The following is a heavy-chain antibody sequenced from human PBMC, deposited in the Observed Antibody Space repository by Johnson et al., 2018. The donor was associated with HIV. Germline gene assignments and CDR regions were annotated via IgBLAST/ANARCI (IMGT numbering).Heavy chain of an antibody. CDR1: GFTFRSYG. D-gene: IGHD1-20*01. CDR3: AKDSMGFNWNQFEAFDM. V-gene: IGHV3-30*02. J-gene: IGHJ3*02. CDR2: IRYDGSNK. Sequence: QEQLVESGGGVVQPGGSLRLSCAASGFTFRSYGMHWVRQAPGKGLEWVAFIRYDGSNKYYADSVKGRFTISRDNSKNPLYLHMNSLRGEDMAVYYCAKDSMGFNWNQFEAFDMWGQGTMVTVSS.